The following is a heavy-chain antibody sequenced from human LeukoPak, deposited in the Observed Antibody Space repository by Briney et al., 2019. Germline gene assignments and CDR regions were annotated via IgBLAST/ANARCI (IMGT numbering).Heavy chain of an antibody. V-gene: IGHV3-66*01. Sequence: GGSLRLSCAAFGFTVSSNYMSWVRQAPGKGLEWVSVIYSGGSTYYADSVKGRFTISRDNSKNTLYLQMNSLRAEDTAVYYCAREEYYYDSSGYYWGQGTLVTVSS. D-gene: IGHD3-22*01. J-gene: IGHJ4*02. CDR1: GFTVSSNY. CDR3: AREEYYYDSSGYY. CDR2: IYSGGST.